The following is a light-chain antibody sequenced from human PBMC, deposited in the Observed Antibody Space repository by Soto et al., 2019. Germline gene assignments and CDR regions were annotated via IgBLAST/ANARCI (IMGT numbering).Light chain of an antibody. Sequence: EIVLTQSPGTLSLSPGERATLSCRASQSVSSSYLAWYQQKPGQAPRLLIYGASSRATGIPDRFSGSWSGTDFTLTISRLEPEDFAVYYCQQYGSSPPDPMYTFGQGTKLEIK. J-gene: IGKJ2*01. CDR3: QQYGSSPPDPMYT. CDR1: QSVSSSY. CDR2: GAS. V-gene: IGKV3-20*01.